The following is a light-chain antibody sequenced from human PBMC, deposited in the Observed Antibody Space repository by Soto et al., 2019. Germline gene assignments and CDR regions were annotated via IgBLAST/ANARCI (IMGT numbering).Light chain of an antibody. J-gene: IGLJ7*01. V-gene: IGLV2-11*01. Sequence: QSVLTQPRSVSGSPGQSVTISCTGTSSDVGAYRYVSWYQQHPDKAPKLMIYDVSQRPSGVPDRFSGSKSGYTAFLTISGLQDEDEAEYYCCSYAGRDTYVVFGGGTQLTVL. CDR3: CSYAGRDTYVV. CDR1: SSDVGAYRY. CDR2: DVS.